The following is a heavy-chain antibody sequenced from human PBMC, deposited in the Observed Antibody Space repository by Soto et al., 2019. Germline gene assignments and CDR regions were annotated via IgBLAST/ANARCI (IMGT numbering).Heavy chain of an antibody. D-gene: IGHD6-19*01. CDR2: INAGNGNT. J-gene: IGHJ5*02. CDR1: GYTFTSYA. Sequence: QVQLVQSGAEVKKPGASVKVSCKASGYTFTSYAMHWVRQAPGQRLEWMGWINAGNGNTKYSQKFRGRVTITRDTSASTADMELSSLRSEDTAVYYCARDVVAVARFRWFDPWGQGTLVTVSS. CDR3: ARDVVAVARFRWFDP. V-gene: IGHV1-3*01.